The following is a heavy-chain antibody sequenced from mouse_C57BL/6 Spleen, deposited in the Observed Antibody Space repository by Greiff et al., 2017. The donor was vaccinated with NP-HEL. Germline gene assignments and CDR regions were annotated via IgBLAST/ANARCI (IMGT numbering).Heavy chain of an antibody. CDR1: GFSLTSYG. Sequence: QVQLKESGPGLVQPSQSLSITCTVSGFSLTSYGVHWVRQSPGKGLEWLGVIWSGGSTDYNAAFISRLSISKDNSKSQVFFKMNSLQADDTAIYYCAREGLRLQFAYWGQGTLVTVSA. CDR3: AREGLRLQFAY. CDR2: IWSGGST. D-gene: IGHD3-2*02. J-gene: IGHJ3*01. V-gene: IGHV2-2*01.